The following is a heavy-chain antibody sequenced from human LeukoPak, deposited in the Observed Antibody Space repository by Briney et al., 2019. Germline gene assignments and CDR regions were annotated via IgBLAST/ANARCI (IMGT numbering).Heavy chain of an antibody. CDR3: ARGQNGVNDPQN. Sequence: SETLSLTCTVSGGSISSYYWSWIRQPPGKGLEWIGYIYYSGSSNYNPSLKSRVTMSVDTSKNQFSLKLSSVTAADTAVYYCARGQNGVNDPQNWGQGTLVTVSS. D-gene: IGHD2-8*01. J-gene: IGHJ4*02. V-gene: IGHV4-59*01. CDR1: GGSISSYY. CDR2: IYYSGSS.